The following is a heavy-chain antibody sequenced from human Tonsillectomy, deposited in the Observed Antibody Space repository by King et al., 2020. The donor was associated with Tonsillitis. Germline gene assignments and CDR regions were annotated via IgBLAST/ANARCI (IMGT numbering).Heavy chain of an antibody. V-gene: IGHV3-30-3*01. CDR3: ARDQLGYDAFDV. Sequence: QLVESGGGVVQPGRSLRLSCAASGFTFSSYAMHWVRQAPGKGLECVAVISDDGSSKYYTDSVKGRFTISRDNSKNTLYLQMNSLRAEDSAVFYCARDQLGYDAFDVWGQGTMVTVSS. CDR2: ISDDGSSK. D-gene: IGHD7-27*01. J-gene: IGHJ3*01. CDR1: GFTFSSYA.